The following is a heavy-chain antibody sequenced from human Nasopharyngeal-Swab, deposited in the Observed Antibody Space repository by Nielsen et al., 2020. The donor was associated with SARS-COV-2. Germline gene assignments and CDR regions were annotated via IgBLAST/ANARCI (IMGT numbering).Heavy chain of an antibody. CDR3: ARGGTYYFDY. J-gene: IGHJ4*02. CDR1: GYTFIDYY. CDR2: INPNTGGT. V-gene: IGHV1-2*02. Sequence: ASVKVSCKASGYTFIDYYIYWVRQAPGQGLEWMGWINPNTGGTNYAQKFQGRVTMTRDTPISTAYMELSRLRSDDTAVYYCARGGTYYFDYWGQGTLVTVPS. D-gene: IGHD1-26*01.